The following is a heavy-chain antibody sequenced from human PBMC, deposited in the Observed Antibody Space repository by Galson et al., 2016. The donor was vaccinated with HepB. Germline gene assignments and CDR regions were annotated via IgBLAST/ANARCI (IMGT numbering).Heavy chain of an antibody. V-gene: IGHV4-31*03. D-gene: IGHD3-10*01. CDR3: ARGPLFGSGSYSIDY. J-gene: IGHJ4*02. CDR1: GDSINSGGYF. CDR2: IYSSGST. Sequence: TLSLTCTVSGDSINSGGYFWNWIRQHPGRGLEWIGYIYSSGSTYYNPSLKSRITISVDRSKSQVSLKLTSVTAADTAVYYCARGPLFGSGSYSIDYWGQGTLVTVSS.